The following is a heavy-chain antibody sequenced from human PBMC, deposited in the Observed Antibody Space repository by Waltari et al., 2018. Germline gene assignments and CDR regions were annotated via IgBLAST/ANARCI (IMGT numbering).Heavy chain of an antibody. CDR1: GVPFTTYE. CDR3: ARAAITGTGFDF. J-gene: IGHJ4*02. V-gene: IGHV3-48*03. D-gene: IGHD1-20*01. Sequence: EMQLVESGGGLVQPGGFLRLHWSASGVPFTTYEINCVRQAPGKGLEWISYISSSGTSIYYADSVKGRFTISRDNAQDSLYLQMNSLRAEDTAVYYCARAAITGTGFDFWGQGSLVTVSS. CDR2: ISSSGTSI.